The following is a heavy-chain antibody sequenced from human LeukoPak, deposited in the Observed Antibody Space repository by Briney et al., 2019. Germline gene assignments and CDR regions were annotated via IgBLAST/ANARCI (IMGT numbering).Heavy chain of an antibody. V-gene: IGHV3-7*05. CDR1: GFRLDNYW. CDR3: ARWSHVSGRWFLDN. Sequence: GGSLRLSCEASGFRLDNYWMTWVRQAPGKGLEWVADINEDGSKIYSLDSVKGRFTISKDNAKNSLSLQLNTLRAEDTAVYYCARWSHVSGRWFLDNWGRGTLVSVSS. J-gene: IGHJ4*02. CDR2: INEDGSKI. D-gene: IGHD3-10*01.